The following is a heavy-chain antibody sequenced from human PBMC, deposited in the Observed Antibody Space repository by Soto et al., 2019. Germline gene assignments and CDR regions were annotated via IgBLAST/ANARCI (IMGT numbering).Heavy chain of an antibody. CDR1: GFTFSSYW. Sequence: EVQLVESGGGLVQPGGSLRLSCAASGFTFSSYWMSWVRQAPGKGLEWVANIKQDGSEKYYVDSVKGRFTISRDNAKNSLYLQMNSLRAEDTAVYYCARGITIFGVVTNYSYYYYMDVWGKGTTVTVSS. CDR2: IKQDGSEK. V-gene: IGHV3-7*04. J-gene: IGHJ6*03. D-gene: IGHD3-3*01. CDR3: ARGITIFGVVTNYSYYYYMDV.